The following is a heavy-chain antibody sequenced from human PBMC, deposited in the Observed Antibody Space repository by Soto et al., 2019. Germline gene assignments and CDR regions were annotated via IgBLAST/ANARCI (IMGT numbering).Heavy chain of an antibody. CDR1: GGSISSGGYY. CDR2: IYYSGST. D-gene: IGHD3-16*01. Sequence: QVQLQESGPGLVKPSQTLSLTCTVSGGSISSGGYYWSWIRHHPGKGLGWIGSIYYSGSTYYNPSIKTRVTISVDTSKNPFSLKLSSVTAADTAVYYCARGVLHWGQGTLVTVSS. J-gene: IGHJ4*02. V-gene: IGHV4-31*03. CDR3: ARGVLH.